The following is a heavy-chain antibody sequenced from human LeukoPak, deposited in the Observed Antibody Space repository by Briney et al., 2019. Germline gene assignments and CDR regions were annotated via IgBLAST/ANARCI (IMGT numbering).Heavy chain of an antibody. CDR2: LNGGGLGT. CDR3: VLGLRDRASSPFGS. CDR1: GVTSTGYSISINGYS. Sequence: GGSLRLSCSVSGVTSTGYSISINGYSMTWIRQSPGKGLEWVTALNGGGLGTYRADSVKGRFIVSRDVSTNTLYLQMNNLRVEDTAVYFCVLGLRDRASSPFGSWGQGTLVTVSS. D-gene: IGHD3-16*01. V-gene: IGHV3-23*01. J-gene: IGHJ4*02.